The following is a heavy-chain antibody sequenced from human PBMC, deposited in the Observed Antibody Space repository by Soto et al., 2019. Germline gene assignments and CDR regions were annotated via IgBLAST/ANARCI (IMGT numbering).Heavy chain of an antibody. CDR3: ENSVGRAPTGEDGMDV. Sequence: QVQLVQSGAEVKKTGSSVKVSCKASGGTFSIYGFGWVRQDPGQGPEWIGGIIPILTTPNDAQKFEGRVTIVADESKRTVYMELSSLKFEDTAVYYCENSVGRAPTGEDGMDVWGKGPSVTVSS. J-gene: IGHJ6*04. CDR1: GGTFSIYG. V-gene: IGHV1-69*01. CDR2: IIPILTTP. D-gene: IGHD2-8*02.